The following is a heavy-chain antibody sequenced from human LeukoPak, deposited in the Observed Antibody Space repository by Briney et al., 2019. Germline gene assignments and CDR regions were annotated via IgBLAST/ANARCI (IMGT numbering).Heavy chain of an antibody. Sequence: GGSLRLSCAASGFTFSSYAMTWVRQAPGKGLEWVSAISGSGDSIYCGDSVKGRFTISRDNSKNTLYLQMNSLRAEDTAVYYCARDVGADVWGQGTTVTVSS. CDR2: ISGSGDSI. V-gene: IGHV3-23*01. CDR3: ARDVGADV. J-gene: IGHJ6*02. D-gene: IGHD2-15*01. CDR1: GFTFSSYA.